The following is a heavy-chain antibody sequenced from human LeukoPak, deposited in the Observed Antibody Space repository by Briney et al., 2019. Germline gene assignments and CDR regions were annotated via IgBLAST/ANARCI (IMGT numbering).Heavy chain of an antibody. CDR1: GYTFTNYC. J-gene: IGHJ4*02. D-gene: IGHD3-22*01. V-gene: IGHV1-46*01. CDR2: LNPSGSST. CDR3: ARRGNSGYLDY. Sequence: GASVKVSCKASGYTFTNYCMHWVRQAPGQGLEWMGILNPSGSSTSYAQKFQGRVTMTRDMSTSTVYMELSSLRSEDTAVYYCARRGNSGYLDYWGQGSLVTVSS.